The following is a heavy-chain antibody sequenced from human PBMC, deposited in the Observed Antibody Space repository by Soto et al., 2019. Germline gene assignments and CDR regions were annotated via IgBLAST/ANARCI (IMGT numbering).Heavy chain of an antibody. Sequence: PGESLKISCQGTGYRFSSSWIGWVRQKPGKGLEWLGIIYPSDSDVRYSPAFEGQVTISADNSINTAYLQWINLKASDTAMYYCTKGVTIPFDPLGQGTRVTVSS. CDR2: IYPSDSDV. V-gene: IGHV5-51*01. J-gene: IGHJ5*02. CDR1: GYRFSSSW. CDR3: TKGVTIPFDP. D-gene: IGHD3-10*01.